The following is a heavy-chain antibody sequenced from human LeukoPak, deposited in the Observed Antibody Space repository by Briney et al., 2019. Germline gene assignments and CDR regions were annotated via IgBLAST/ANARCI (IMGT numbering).Heavy chain of an antibody. V-gene: IGHV3-23*01. CDR1: GFTFSSYA. CDR2: IFGSGGST. Sequence: GGSLRLSCAASGFTFSSYAMCWVRQAPGKGLEWVSGIFGSGGSTHYADSVKGRFTISRDNSKNTVYLQMNRLRAEDTAVYYCAKTTTGYSSGRFPGWPVDYWGQGTLVTVSS. J-gene: IGHJ4*02. D-gene: IGHD6-19*01. CDR3: AKTTTGYSSGRFPGWPVDY.